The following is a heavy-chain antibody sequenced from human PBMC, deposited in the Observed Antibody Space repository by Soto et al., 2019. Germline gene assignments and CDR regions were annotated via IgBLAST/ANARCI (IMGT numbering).Heavy chain of an antibody. CDR2: IYHSGNN. J-gene: IGHJ5*02. V-gene: IGHV4-31*03. Sequence: PSETLSLTCNVSVVSVTSGGYYWNWIRQHPGKGLEWIGYIYHSGNNYYNPSLRSRVSISVDRSKNHFSLTLSSVTAADTAVYYCASLLGYYSGGSCWPRSDTWGQGSLVTVSS. CDR3: ASLLGYYSGGSCWPRSDT. D-gene: IGHD2-15*01. CDR1: VVSVTSGGYY.